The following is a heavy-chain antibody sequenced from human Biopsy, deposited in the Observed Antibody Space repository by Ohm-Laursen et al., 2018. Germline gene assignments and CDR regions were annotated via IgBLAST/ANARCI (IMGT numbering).Heavy chain of an antibody. CDR1: GFTFTRYA. CDR2: ISASGGDK. V-gene: IGHV3-23*01. J-gene: IGHJ4*02. CDR3: AFCGPVCG. D-gene: IGHD2-21*01. Sequence: SLRLSCSASGFTFTRYAFSWVRQGTEMGLEWVSGISASGGDKYYSDSVKGRFTISRDNSKSTVYLQVSSLRPEDTARYYCAFCGPVCGWGQGTLVTVSS.